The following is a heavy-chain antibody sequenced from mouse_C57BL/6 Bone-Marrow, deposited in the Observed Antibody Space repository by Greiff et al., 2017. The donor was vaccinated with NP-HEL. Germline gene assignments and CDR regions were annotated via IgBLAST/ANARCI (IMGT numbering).Heavy chain of an antibody. CDR1: GYSFTGYY. V-gene: IGHV1-42*01. CDR3: ARRGGNYGYFDV. D-gene: IGHD2-1*01. Sequence: EVQLQQSGPELVQPGASVKISCTASGYSFTGYYMNWVQQSPEKSLEWIGEINPSTGGTNYNQKFKAQATLTVDKSSSTAYMQLRSVTSEESAVDYCARRGGNYGYFDVWGTGTTVTVSS. CDR2: INPSTGGT. J-gene: IGHJ1*03.